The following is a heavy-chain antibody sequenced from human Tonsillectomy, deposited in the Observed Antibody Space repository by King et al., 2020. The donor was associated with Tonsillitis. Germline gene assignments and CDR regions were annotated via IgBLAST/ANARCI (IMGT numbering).Heavy chain of an antibody. CDR1: NFSIASAYY. CDR2: VFHRGTT. J-gene: IGHJ4*02. D-gene: IGHD2-2*01. V-gene: IGHV4-38-2*02. CDR3: ARAVCTSVSCYPHFDY. Sequence: VQLQESGPRLVKPSETLSLTCTVSNFSIASAYYWSWIRQSPGKGLEWMGNVFHRGTTHYNPSLKSRVTISVDTSKNQFSLKLSSVTAADTAMYYCARAVCTSVSCYPHFDYWGQGTLVPVSS.